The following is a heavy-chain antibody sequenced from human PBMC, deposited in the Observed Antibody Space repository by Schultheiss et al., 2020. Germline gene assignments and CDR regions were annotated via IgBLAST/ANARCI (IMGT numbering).Heavy chain of an antibody. D-gene: IGHD1-1*01. Sequence: ASVKVSCKASGYTFTSYAMNWVRQAPGQGLEWMGWISAYNGNTNYAQKFQGRVTITADESTRTAYMELSSLRSEDTALYYCAREYNWNDIHYGMDVWGQGTTVTVSS. CDR1: GYTFTSYA. V-gene: IGHV1-18*01. J-gene: IGHJ6*02. CDR3: AREYNWNDIHYGMDV. CDR2: ISAYNGNT.